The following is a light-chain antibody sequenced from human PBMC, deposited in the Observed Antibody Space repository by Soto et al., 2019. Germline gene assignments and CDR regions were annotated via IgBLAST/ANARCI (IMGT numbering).Light chain of an antibody. CDR3: QQYADWPTT. CDR2: GAS. Sequence: EIVMTQSPVTLSVFPWERATLSCRASQSVGATVAWYHQRPGQAPRLLISGASTRATGVPPRVSASGSGTAFTLTITSLQSDDFGVYYCQQYADWPTTFGQGTRVEIK. J-gene: IGKJ1*01. V-gene: IGKV3-15*01. CDR1: QSVGAT.